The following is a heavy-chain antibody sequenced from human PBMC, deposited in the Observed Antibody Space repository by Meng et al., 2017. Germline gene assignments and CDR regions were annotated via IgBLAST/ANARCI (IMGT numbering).Heavy chain of an antibody. CDR2: IYYSGST. V-gene: IGHV4-39*07. CDR1: GGSISSSSYY. CDR3: ARDVSGSGSYWDYYYYGMDV. D-gene: IGHD3-10*01. Sequence: SETLSLTCTVSGGSISSSSYYWGWIRQPPGKGLEWIGSIYYSGSTYYNPSLKSRVTISVDTSKNQFSLKLSSVPAADTAVYYCARDVSGSGSYWDYYYYGMDVWGQGTTVTVSS. J-gene: IGHJ6*02.